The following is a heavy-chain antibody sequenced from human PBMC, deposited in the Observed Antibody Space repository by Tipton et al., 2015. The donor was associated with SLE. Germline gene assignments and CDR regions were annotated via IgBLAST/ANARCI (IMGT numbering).Heavy chain of an antibody. Sequence: TLSLTCAVYGGTFSGYYWSWIHQSPGKGLEWIGEINYSGNTKYNPSLKSRVTISVDTSKNQFSLNLNFMTAADTATYYCATSLNYYDSGGPEGWGQGTMVTVSS. J-gene: IGHJ3*01. CDR2: INYSGNT. CDR1: GGTFSGYY. CDR3: ATSLNYYDSGGPEG. V-gene: IGHV4-34*08. D-gene: IGHD3-22*01.